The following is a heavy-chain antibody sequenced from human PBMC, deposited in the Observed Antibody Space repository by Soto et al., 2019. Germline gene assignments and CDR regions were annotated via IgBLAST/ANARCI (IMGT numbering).Heavy chain of an antibody. V-gene: IGHV5-10-1*01. J-gene: IGHJ6*02. CDR1: GYSFTSYW. CDR2: IDPSDSYT. D-gene: IGHD5-12*01. Sequence: GESLKISCKGSGYSFTSYWISWVRQMPGKXLEWMGRIDPSDSYTNYSPSFQGHVTISADKSISTAYLQWSSLKASDTAMYYCARLPPIGGYDSYYYYGMDVWGQGTTVTVSS. CDR3: ARLPPIGGYDSYYYYGMDV.